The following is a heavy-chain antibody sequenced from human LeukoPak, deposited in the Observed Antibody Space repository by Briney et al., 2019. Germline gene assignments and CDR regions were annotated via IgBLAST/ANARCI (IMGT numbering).Heavy chain of an antibody. CDR1: GFTVSSNS. J-gene: IGHJ4*02. Sequence: GGSLRLSCTVSGFTVSSNSMSWVRQAPGKGLEWVSFIYSGGNTHYSDSVKGRFTISRDNSKNTLYLQMNSLRAEDTAVYYCARGPEDYFDYWGQGTLVTVSS. V-gene: IGHV3-53*01. CDR3: ARGPEDYFDY. CDR2: IYSGGNT.